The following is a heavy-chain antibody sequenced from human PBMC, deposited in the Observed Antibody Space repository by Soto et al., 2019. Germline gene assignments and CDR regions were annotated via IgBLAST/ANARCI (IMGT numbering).Heavy chain of an antibody. Sequence: GGSLRLSCAASGFTFSSYWMHWVRQAPGKGLVWVSRINSVGSSTSYADSVKGRFTISRDNAKNTLFLQMNSLRAEGTAVYYCAKELHTSSGWSQVIYWGQGTLVTVSS. V-gene: IGHV3-74*01. CDR3: AKELHTSSGWSQVIY. D-gene: IGHD6-19*01. CDR2: INSVGSST. CDR1: GFTFSSYW. J-gene: IGHJ4*02.